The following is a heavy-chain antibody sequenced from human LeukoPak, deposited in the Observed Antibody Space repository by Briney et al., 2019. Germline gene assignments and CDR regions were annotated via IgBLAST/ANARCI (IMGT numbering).Heavy chain of an antibody. J-gene: IGHJ4*02. CDR3: AKDPNWEGGY. CDR1: GFSFGDSD. CDR2: INYLGHFT. V-gene: IGHV3-23*01. D-gene: IGHD1-1*01. Sequence: GGSLRLSCAASGFSFGDSDMNWFRQAPGEGPQWVANINYLGHFTSYADSVKGRFTIARDNSKNMLFLQMNGLRVEDTALYYCAKDPNWEGGYWGQGILVTVSS.